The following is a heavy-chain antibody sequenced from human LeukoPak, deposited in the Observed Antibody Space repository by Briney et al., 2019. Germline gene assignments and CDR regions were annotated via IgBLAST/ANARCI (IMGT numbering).Heavy chain of an antibody. D-gene: IGHD3-22*01. CDR1: GGSISSYY. Sequence: SETLSLTCTVSGGSISSYYWSWIRQPPGKGLAWIGYIYYSGSTNYNPSLKSRVTISVDTSKNQFSLKLSSVTAADTAVYYCASRHDYDSSGYFVGYYFDYWGQGTLVSVSS. CDR3: ASRHDYDSSGYFVGYYFDY. CDR2: IYYSGST. J-gene: IGHJ4*02. V-gene: IGHV4-59*01.